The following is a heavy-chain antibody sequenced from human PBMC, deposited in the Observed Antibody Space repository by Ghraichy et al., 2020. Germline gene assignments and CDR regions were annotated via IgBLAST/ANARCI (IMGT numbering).Heavy chain of an antibody. D-gene: IGHD6-19*01. CDR1: GDSVSSNSAA. J-gene: IGHJ3*02. V-gene: IGHV6-1*01. CDR3: AMGGRGSSGWYRGFAFDI. CDR2: TYYRSKWYN. Sequence: SQTLSLTCAISGDSVSSNSAAWNWIRQSPSRGLEWLGRTYYRSKWYNDYAVSVKSRITINPDTSKNQFSLQLNSVTPEDTAVYYCAMGGRGSSGWYRGFAFDIWGQGIIVTISS.